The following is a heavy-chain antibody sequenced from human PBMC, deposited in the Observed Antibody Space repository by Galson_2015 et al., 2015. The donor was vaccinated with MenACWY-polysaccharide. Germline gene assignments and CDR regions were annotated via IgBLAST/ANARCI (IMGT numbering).Heavy chain of an antibody. V-gene: IGHV3-23*01. D-gene: IGHD6-6*01. CDR3: AKAHLAARPDRRMVYFYYMDV. CDR1: GFTFGCYA. Sequence: SLRLCCAASGFTFGCYALSWVRQAPGTGLVWVSAISGSGGSTSYADSVRGRFTISRDNSTNPLDLQLTSLSAEDTAVYYCAKAHLAARPDRRMVYFYYMDVWGKGTTVTVSS. J-gene: IGHJ6*03. CDR2: ISGSGGST.